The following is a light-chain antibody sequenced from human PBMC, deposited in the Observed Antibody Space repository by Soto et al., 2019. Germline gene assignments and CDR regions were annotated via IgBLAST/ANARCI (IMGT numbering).Light chain of an antibody. J-gene: IGKJ1*01. CDR3: QQYDKWPPT. Sequence: EIVMTQSPATLSVSPGERATLSCRASQSVRSNLAWYQHKPGQAPSLLIYAASTRATGIPARFSGSGSGTEFTLTISSLQSEDFAVYYCQQYDKWPPTFGQGTKVEIK. CDR2: AAS. V-gene: IGKV3-15*01. CDR1: QSVRSN.